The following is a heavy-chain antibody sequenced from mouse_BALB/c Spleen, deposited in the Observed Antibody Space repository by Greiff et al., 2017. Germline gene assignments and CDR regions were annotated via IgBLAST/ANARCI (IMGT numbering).Heavy chain of an antibody. CDR1: GFTFSSFG. V-gene: IGHV5-17*02. CDR3: ARSYYGYGAWFAY. J-gene: IGHJ3*01. Sequence: DVKLVESGGGLVQPGGSRKLSCAASGFTFSSFGMHWVRQAPEKGLEWVAYISSGSSTIYYADTVKGRFTISRDNPKNTLFLQMTSLRSEDTAMYYCARSYYGYGAWFAYWGQGTLVTVSA. D-gene: IGHD2-2*01. CDR2: ISSGSSTI.